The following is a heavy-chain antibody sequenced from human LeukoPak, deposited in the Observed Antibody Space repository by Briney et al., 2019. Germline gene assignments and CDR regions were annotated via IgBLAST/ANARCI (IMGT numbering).Heavy chain of an antibody. Sequence: SETLSLTCTVSGGSISSGGYSWSWIRQLPAKGLEWIGYIYYSGSTYYNPSLKSRVTISVDTSKNQFSLKLTSVTAADTAVYYCARGGDTGSAYYWGQGTLVTVSS. CDR3: ARGGDTGSAYY. D-gene: IGHD5-18*01. V-gene: IGHV4-31*03. CDR1: GGSISSGGYS. J-gene: IGHJ4*02. CDR2: IYYSGST.